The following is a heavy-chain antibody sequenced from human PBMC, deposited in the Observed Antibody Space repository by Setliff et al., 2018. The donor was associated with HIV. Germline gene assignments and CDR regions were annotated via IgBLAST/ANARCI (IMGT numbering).Heavy chain of an antibody. D-gene: IGHD3-10*01. CDR2: IYHSGST. CDR3: ARDRGNIFDY. CDR1: GYSISSGYY. V-gene: IGHV4-38-2*02. Sequence: PSETLSLTCTVSGYSISSGYYWGWIRQPPGKGLEWIGNIYHSGSTYYNPSLKSRVTISVDTSKNQFSLKVSSVTAADTAVYYCARDRGNIFDYWGQGTLVTVSS. J-gene: IGHJ4*02.